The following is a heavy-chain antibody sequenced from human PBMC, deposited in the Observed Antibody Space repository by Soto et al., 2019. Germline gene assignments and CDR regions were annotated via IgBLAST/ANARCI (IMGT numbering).Heavy chain of an antibody. CDR3: TRRYGDPSSAAGFDY. CDR1: GYSFTDYG. Sequence: ASVNVSCKXSGYSFTDYGISWVRQAPGQGLEWMGWISTYNGRTSSAQKLQGRVTMTTDRSTSTTYMELRSLRSDDTAVYYCTRRYGDPSSAAGFDYWGQGTLVTVSS. D-gene: IGHD4-17*01. CDR2: ISTYNGRT. J-gene: IGHJ4*02. V-gene: IGHV1-18*01.